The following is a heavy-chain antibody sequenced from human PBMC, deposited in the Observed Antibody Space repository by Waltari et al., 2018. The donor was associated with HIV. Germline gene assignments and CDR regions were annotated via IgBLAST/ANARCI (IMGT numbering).Heavy chain of an antibody. Sequence: QVQLQQWGTGLLKPSETLSLTCAVYGGSLSGYYWSWIRQSPGKGLEWIGQISHSGTTNYNPSLKRRVTMSVDTSRKQVSLKRTTGTAADTAVYYCARGYYYDTTEGWFDPWGQGTLDTVSS. CDR3: ARGYYYDTTEGWFDP. CDR2: ISHSGTT. CDR1: GGSLSGYY. V-gene: IGHV4-34*02. J-gene: IGHJ5*02. D-gene: IGHD3-22*01.